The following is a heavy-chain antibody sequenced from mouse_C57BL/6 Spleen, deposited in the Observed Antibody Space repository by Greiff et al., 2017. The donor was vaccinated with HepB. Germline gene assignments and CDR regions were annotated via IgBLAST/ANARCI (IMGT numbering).Heavy chain of an antibody. V-gene: IGHV1-64*01. D-gene: IGHD2-4*01. CDR2: IHPNSGST. CDR1: GYTFTSYW. J-gene: IGHJ2*01. Sequence: VQLQQPGAELVKPGASVKLSCKASGYTFTSYWMHWVKQRPGQGLEWIGMIHPNSGSTNYNEKFTSKATLTVDKSSSTAYMQLSSLTSEDSAVYYCASLYYDYDGGDYWGQGTTLTVSS. CDR3: ASLYYDYDGGDY.